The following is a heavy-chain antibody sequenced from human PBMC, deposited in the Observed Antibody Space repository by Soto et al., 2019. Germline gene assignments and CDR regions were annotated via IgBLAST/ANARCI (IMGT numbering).Heavy chain of an antibody. CDR3: VKENYYDNTGPDQGVFDV. D-gene: IGHD3-22*01. CDR1: GFSSNEDW. CDR2: IKRSIDGATT. J-gene: IGHJ6*02. Sequence: GGSLRLSCAASGFSSNEDWMRWVRQAPGKGLEWVGRIKRSIDGATTDYAPPVNGRFTVFRDDSKNTLCLQMNSLKTEDSAMYFCVKENYYDNTGPDQGVFDVWGQGTTVTVSS. V-gene: IGHV3-15*01.